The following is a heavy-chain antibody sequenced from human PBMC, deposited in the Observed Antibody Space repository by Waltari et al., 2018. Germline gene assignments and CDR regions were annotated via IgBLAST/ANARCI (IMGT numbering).Heavy chain of an antibody. CDR1: GYSFASYG. CDR3: ARDIAESSDYYGMDV. V-gene: IGHV1-18*01. Sequence: QVQLVQSGGEVKKPGASVRVSCKASGYSFASYGLSWVRQAPGQGLEWMGWISVYNGKTNYAQKLQGRVSMTTDTATRTAYMELRSLRSDDSAVYYCARDIAESSDYYGMDVWGQGTTVVVSS. J-gene: IGHJ6*02. D-gene: IGHD2-15*01. CDR2: ISVYNGKT.